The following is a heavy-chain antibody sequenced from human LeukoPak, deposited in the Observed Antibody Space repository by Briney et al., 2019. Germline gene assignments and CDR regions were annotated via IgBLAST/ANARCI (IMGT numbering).Heavy chain of an antibody. CDR1: GGSTSSTSYY. J-gene: IGHJ3*02. D-gene: IGHD2-2*02. CDR2: IYYSGST. V-gene: IGHV4-39*01. CDR3: ARVAIVVVPAAIGIGAFDI. Sequence: PSETLSLTCTVSGGSTSSTSYYWGWIRQPPGKDLEWIGSIYYSGSTYYNPSLKSRVTISVDTSKNQFSLKLSSVTAADAAVYYCARVAIVVVPAAIGIGAFDIWGQGTMVTVSS.